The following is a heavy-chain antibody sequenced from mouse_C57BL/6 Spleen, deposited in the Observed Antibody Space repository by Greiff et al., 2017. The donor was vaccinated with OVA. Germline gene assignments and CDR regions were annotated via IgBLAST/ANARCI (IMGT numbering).Heavy chain of an antibody. CDR1: GYTFTDYE. CDR2: IDPETGGT. J-gene: IGHJ3*01. Sequence: VKVVESGAELVRPGASVTLSCKASGYTFTDYEMHWVKQTPVHGLEWIGAIDPETGGTAYNQKFKGKAILTADKSSSTAYMELRSLTSEDSAVYYCTREMGFAYWGQGTLVTVSA. V-gene: IGHV1-15*01. D-gene: IGHD2-3*01. CDR3: TREMGFAY.